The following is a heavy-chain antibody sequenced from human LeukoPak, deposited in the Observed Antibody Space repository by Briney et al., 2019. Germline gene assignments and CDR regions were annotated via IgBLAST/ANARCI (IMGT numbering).Heavy chain of an antibody. J-gene: IGHJ4*02. CDR3: AREPVGDKSFDY. V-gene: IGHV3-21*01. CDR2: LSSSGTYI. D-gene: IGHD1-26*01. Sequence: PGGSLTLSCAASQFIFSSHTMNWVRQAPGKGLEWVSSLSSSGTYIYYADSVKGRFTISRDNAKDSQCLQMNSLRAEDTAVYYCAREPVGDKSFDYWGQGTLVTVSS. CDR1: QFIFSSHT.